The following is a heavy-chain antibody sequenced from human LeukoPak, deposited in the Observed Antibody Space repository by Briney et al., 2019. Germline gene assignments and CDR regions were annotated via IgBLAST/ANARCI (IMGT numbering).Heavy chain of an antibody. Sequence: PGGSLRLSCAASGFTFSSYGMHWVRQAPGKGLEWVAFIRYDGSNKYYADSVKGRFTISRDNSKNTLYLQMNSLRAEDTAVYYCAKDRGRYCSGGSCYSGTSDYWGQGTLVTVSS. J-gene: IGHJ4*02. CDR3: AKDRGRYCSGGSCYSGTSDY. CDR2: IRYDGSNK. V-gene: IGHV3-30*02. CDR1: GFTFSSYG. D-gene: IGHD2-15*01.